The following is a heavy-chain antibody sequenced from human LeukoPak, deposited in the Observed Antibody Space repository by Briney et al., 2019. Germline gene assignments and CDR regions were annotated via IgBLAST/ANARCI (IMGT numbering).Heavy chain of an antibody. Sequence: PGGSLRLSCAASGFTFSSYGMHWVRQAPGKGLEWVAFIRYDGSNKYYADSVKGRFTISRDNSKNTLYLQMNSLRAEDTAVYYCASRHYDSSGYYAAFDIWGQGTMVTVSS. CDR1: GFTFSSYG. D-gene: IGHD3-22*01. CDR3: ASRHYDSSGYYAAFDI. J-gene: IGHJ3*02. CDR2: IRYDGSNK. V-gene: IGHV3-30*02.